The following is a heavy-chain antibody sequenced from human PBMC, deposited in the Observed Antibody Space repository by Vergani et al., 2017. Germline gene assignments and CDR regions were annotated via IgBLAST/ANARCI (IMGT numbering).Heavy chain of an antibody. CDR1: GFDFSSYI. J-gene: IGHJ6*02. V-gene: IGHV3-48*01. CDR3: ARDRYYLGSGSYPYFYYYGLDV. Sequence: QLVESGGGWVQPGGSLRLSCVVSGFDFSSYIMNWVRQAPGKGLDWVSFVSTGTKSQSFAESVKGRFTISRDSAKNSLYLQMNSLRAEDTGVYYCARDRYYLGSGSYPYFYYYGLDVWGQGTAVTVSS. D-gene: IGHD3-10*01. CDR2: VSTGTKSQ.